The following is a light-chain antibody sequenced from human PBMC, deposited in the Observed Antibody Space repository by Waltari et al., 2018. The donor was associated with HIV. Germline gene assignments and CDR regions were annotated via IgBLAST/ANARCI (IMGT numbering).Light chain of an antibody. Sequence: SYEVTQPPSVAVSPGQTASITCSGYELGDKYTCWYQQKPGQSPLLVIYQDDKRPSGIPARFAASSSGHPATLTISGTRPMDEADYYCQAWGSTTSGVFGRGTKLTVL. CDR1: ELGDKY. V-gene: IGLV3-1*01. CDR2: QDD. J-gene: IGLJ2*01. CDR3: QAWGSTTSGV.